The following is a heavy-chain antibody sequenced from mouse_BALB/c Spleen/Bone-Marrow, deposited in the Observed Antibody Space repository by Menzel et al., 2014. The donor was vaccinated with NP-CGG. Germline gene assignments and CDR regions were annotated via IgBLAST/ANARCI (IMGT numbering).Heavy chain of an antibody. CDR3: ARNYGYGKSFAY. CDR2: IDPANGNT. V-gene: IGHV14-3*02. Sequence: VHVKQSGAELVKPGASVKLSCTASGFNIKDTYMHWVKPRPEQGLEWIGGIDPANGNTKYDPKFQGKATITADTSSNTAYLQPSSLTSEDTAVYYCARNYGYGKSFAYWGQGTLVTVSA. J-gene: IGHJ3*01. CDR1: GFNIKDTY. D-gene: IGHD2-2*01.